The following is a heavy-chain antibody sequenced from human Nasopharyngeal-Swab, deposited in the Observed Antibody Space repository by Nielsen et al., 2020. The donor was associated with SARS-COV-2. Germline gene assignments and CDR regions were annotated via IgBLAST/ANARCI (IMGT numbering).Heavy chain of an antibody. D-gene: IGHD6-19*01. Sequence: GGSLRLSCAASGFTVSSKYMSWVRRAPGEGLEWVSVIYSGGSTYYADPVKGRFTISRDNSKNTLYLQMNSLRAEDTAVYYCARGQQWLVAGVGAFDIWGQGTMVTVSS. J-gene: IGHJ3*02. CDR3: ARGQQWLVAGVGAFDI. CDR2: IYSGGST. V-gene: IGHV3-53*01. CDR1: GFTVSSKY.